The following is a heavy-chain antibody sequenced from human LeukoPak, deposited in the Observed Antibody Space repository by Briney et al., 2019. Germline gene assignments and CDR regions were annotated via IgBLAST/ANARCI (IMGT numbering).Heavy chain of an antibody. Sequence: ASVKVSCKASGYTFTSYGISWVRQAPGQGLEWMGWISAYNGNTNYAQKLQGRVTMTTDTSTSTAYMELRSLRSDDTAVYYCARGINRYSSSSDDAFDIWGQGTMVTGPS. J-gene: IGHJ3*02. CDR2: ISAYNGNT. CDR3: ARGINRYSSSSDDAFDI. CDR1: GYTFTSYG. D-gene: IGHD6-6*01. V-gene: IGHV1-18*01.